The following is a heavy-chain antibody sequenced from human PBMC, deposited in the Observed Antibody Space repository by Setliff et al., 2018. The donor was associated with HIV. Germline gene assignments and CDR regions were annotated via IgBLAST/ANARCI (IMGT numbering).Heavy chain of an antibody. CDR1: RFIFSSYS. CDR2: ISSSTSYI. CDR3: VTDRGIRGQQSFI. V-gene: IGHV3-21*01. D-gene: IGHD3-10*01. J-gene: IGHJ4*01. Sequence: LRLSCAASRFIFSSYSMNWVRQAPGKGLEWVSSISSSTSYIFYADSVKGRFTISRDNVKNSLYLQMNSLRAEDTAVYYCVTDRGIRGQQSFIWGHGTLVTVSS.